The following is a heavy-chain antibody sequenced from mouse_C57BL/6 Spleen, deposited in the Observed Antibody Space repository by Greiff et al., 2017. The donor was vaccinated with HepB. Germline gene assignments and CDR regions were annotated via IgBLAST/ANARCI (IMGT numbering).Heavy chain of an antibody. CDR1: GFTFSSYA. CDR3: TRGSHYYGSSYLYYFDY. D-gene: IGHD1-1*01. CDR2: ISSGGDYI. J-gene: IGHJ2*01. Sequence: EVKLLESGEGLVKPGGSLKLSCAASGFTFSSYAMSWVRQTPEKRLAWVAYISSGGDYIYYADTVKGRFTISRDNARNTLYLQMSSLKSEDTAMYYCTRGSHYYGSSYLYYFDYWGQGTTLTVSS. V-gene: IGHV5-9-1*02.